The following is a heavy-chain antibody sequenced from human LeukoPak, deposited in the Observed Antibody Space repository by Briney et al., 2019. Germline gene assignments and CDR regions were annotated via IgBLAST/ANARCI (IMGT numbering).Heavy chain of an antibody. CDR2: FDPEDGET. D-gene: IGHD3-22*01. V-gene: IGHV1-24*01. CDR1: GYTLTELS. J-gene: IGHJ4*02. CDR3: ATELKPPYYYDTHPLYFDY. Sequence: ASVKVSCKVSGYTLTELSMHWVRQAPGKGLEWMGGFDPEDGETIYAQKFKGRVTMTEDTSTDTAYMELSSLRSEDTAVYYCATELKPPYYYDTHPLYFDYWGQGTLVTVSS.